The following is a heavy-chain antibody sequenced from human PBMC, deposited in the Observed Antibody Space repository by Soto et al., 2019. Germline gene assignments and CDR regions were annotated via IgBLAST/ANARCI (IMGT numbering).Heavy chain of an antibody. V-gene: IGHV3-33*01. CDR1: GFTFSSYG. Sequence: ESGGGVVQPGRSLRLSCAASGFTFSSYGMHWVRQAPGKGLEWVAVIWYDGSNKYYADSVKGRFTISRDNSKNTLYLQMNSLRAEDTAVYYCARSTGEYYFDYWGQGTLVTVSS. J-gene: IGHJ4*02. CDR2: IWYDGSNK. CDR3: ARSTGEYYFDY.